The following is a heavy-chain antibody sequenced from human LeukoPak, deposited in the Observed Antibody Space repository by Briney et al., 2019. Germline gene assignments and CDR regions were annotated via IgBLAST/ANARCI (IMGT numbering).Heavy chain of an antibody. CDR3: ARDIAAAGSNDY. CDR2: ISAYNGDT. D-gene: IGHD6-13*01. Sequence: ASVKVSCKASGYTFTNYGLTWVRQAPGQGLEWMGWISAYNGDTNFAQRLQGRVTMTTDTSTSTAYMELRSLRSDDTAVYYCARDIAAAGSNDYWGQGTLVTVSS. V-gene: IGHV1-18*01. CDR1: GYTFTNYG. J-gene: IGHJ4*02.